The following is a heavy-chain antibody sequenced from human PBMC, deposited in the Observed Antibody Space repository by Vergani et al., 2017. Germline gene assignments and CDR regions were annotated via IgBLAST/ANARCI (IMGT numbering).Heavy chain of an antibody. J-gene: IGHJ3*02. V-gene: IGHV3-23*04. CDR1: GFTFQAFA. CDR3: AKVGRSEVAGTFGAFDI. Sequence: VEAGGGLVQPGGSLRLSCTASGFTFQAFAFHWVRQVSGRGLEWVSTLSASDRRTHYADSVKGRFTISRDISKNTLFLHMNSLRPEDTAVYYCAKVGRSEVAGTFGAFDIWGQGTTVTVSS. D-gene: IGHD6-19*01. CDR2: LSASDRRT.